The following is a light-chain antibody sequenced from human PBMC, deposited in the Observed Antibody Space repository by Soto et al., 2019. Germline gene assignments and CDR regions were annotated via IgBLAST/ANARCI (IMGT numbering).Light chain of an antibody. CDR2: DVS. J-gene: IGLJ1*01. CDR1: SSDVGGYNY. Sequence: QSALTQPASVSGSPGQSITISCTGTSSDVGGYNYVSWYQQHPGKAPKLMIYDVSNRPSGVSNRFSGSKSGHTASLTISGLHAEDDADYFCSPYTSSITLHVFGTGTNVTVL. V-gene: IGLV2-14*01. CDR3: SPYTSSITLHV.